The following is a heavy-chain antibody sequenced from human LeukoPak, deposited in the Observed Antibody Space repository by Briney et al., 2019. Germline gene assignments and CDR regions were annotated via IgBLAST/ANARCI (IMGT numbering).Heavy chain of an antibody. CDR1: GYPFTGYY. D-gene: IGHD5-12*01. V-gene: IGHV1-2*02. CDR3: ARDLYVDIVAPSGMDV. J-gene: IGHJ6*02. CDR2: INPNSGGT. Sequence: ASVKVSCKASGYPFTGYYMHWVRQAPGQGLEWMGWINPNSGGTNYAQKFRGRVTMTRDTSISTAYMELSRLRSDDTAVYYCARDLYVDIVAPSGMDVWGQGTTVTVSS.